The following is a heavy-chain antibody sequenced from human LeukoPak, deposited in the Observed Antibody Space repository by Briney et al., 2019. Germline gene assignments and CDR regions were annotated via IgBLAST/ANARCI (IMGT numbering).Heavy chain of an antibody. CDR1: GFTFRGFL. D-gene: IGHD3-3*01. CDR3: LLIILGGSSQH. Sequence: GGSLRLSCAASGFTFRGFLMSWVRQIPGKGLEWVANIKQDGSEKYYADALKGRFTISRDNTKNTFYLQMNSLRVEDTAVYYCLLIILGGSSQHWGQGTLVTVSS. J-gene: IGHJ1*01. V-gene: IGHV3-7*01. CDR2: IKQDGSEK.